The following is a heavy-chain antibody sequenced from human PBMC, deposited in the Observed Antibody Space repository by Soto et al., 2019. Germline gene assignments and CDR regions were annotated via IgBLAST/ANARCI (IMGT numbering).Heavy chain of an antibody. J-gene: IGHJ6*02. CDR2: IFPVFGTA. V-gene: IGHV1-69*12. D-gene: IGHD2-15*01. CDR1: GGTFSNVA. Sequence: QVQLVQSGAEMKKPGSLVKVSCKASGGTFSNVANAWVRQAPGQGLEWMGGIFPVFGTATYAQKFRGRVIIVAEESTNTTYMELNSLTSEDTALYYCARAPQWSPAWYSYGLDVWGQGTSVIVSS. CDR3: ARAPQWSPAWYSYGLDV.